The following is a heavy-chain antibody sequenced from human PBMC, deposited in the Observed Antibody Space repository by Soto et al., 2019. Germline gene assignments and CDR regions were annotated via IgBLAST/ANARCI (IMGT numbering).Heavy chain of an antibody. CDR2: ISAGGGNT. Sequence: EVQLLESGGGSVQPGGSLRLCCVASGFSFSTYAMSWVRQAPGKGLEWVSGISAGGGNTYYADSVGGRFTISRDNSKNTLYLQISSLRAEDTALYYCAKHFEYQLLSWFDPWGQGTLVTVSS. CDR1: GFSFSTYA. CDR3: AKHFEYQLLSWFDP. V-gene: IGHV3-23*01. D-gene: IGHD2-2*01. J-gene: IGHJ5*02.